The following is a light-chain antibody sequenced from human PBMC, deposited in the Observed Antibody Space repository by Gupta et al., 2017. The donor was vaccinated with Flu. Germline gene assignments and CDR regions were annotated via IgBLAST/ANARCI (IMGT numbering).Light chain of an antibody. V-gene: IGKV3-20*01. J-gene: IGKJ2*01. CDR1: QSVSSSY. CDR2: GAS. CDR3: QQEGSSPYI. Sequence: EIVLTQSPGTLSLSPGERSTLSCRARQSVSSSYLAWYQQKPGQAPRLLIYGASSRATGIPDRFSGSGSGTEFTLTISRLEPEDFAVYYCQQEGSSPYIFGQGTKLEIK.